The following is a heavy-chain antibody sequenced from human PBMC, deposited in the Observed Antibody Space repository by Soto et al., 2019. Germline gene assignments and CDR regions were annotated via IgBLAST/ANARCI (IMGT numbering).Heavy chain of an antibody. CDR3: ASKRDGYSYFDY. CDR2: ISSSSGTI. V-gene: IGHV3-48*02. D-gene: IGHD5-18*01. Sequence: GSLRISGAASVFTVSSYSMNWVRQAPGKGLEWVSYISSSSGTIYYADSVKGRFTISRDNAKNSLYLQMNSLRDEDTAVYYCASKRDGYSYFDYWGQGTLVTVSS. CDR1: VFTVSSYS. J-gene: IGHJ4*02.